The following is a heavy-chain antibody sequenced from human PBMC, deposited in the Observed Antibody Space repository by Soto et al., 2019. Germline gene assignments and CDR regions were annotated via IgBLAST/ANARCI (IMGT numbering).Heavy chain of an antibody. V-gene: IGHV1-18*01. CDR2: ISAYNGNT. D-gene: IGHD2-2*01. CDR1: GYTFTSYG. J-gene: IGHJ5*02. Sequence: ASVKVSCKASGYTFTSYGISWVRQAPGQGLEWMGWISAYNGNTNYAQKFQGWVTMTRDTSISTAYMELSRLRSDDTAVYYCARDVTSNHNCFDLWGHGTLVTVSS. CDR3: ARDVTSNHNCFDL.